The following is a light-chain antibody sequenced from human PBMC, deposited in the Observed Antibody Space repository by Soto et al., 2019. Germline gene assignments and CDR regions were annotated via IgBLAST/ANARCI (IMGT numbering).Light chain of an antibody. CDR3: QQRSNWRCT. CDR1: QSVSSY. V-gene: IGKV3-11*01. J-gene: IGKJ4*01. Sequence: EIVLTQSPATLSLSPGERATLSCRASQSVSSYLAWYQQKPGQAPRLLIYDASNRATGIPARFSGSGSGTDFPLTISSLEPEDFAVYYCQQRSNWRCTFGGGTKVEIK. CDR2: DAS.